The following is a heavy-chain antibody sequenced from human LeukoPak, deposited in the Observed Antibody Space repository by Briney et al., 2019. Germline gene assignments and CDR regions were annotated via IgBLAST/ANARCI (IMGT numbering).Heavy chain of an antibody. CDR3: ASIPTIFGVVTPDY. CDR1: GFTFSSYA. Sequence: GGSLRLSCAASGFTFSSYAMSWVRQAPGKGLEWVSAISGSGGSTYYADSVKGRFTISRDNSKNTLYLQMNSLRAEDTAVYYCASIPTIFGVVTPDYWGQGTLVTVSS. D-gene: IGHD3-3*01. J-gene: IGHJ4*02. V-gene: IGHV3-23*01. CDR2: ISGSGGST.